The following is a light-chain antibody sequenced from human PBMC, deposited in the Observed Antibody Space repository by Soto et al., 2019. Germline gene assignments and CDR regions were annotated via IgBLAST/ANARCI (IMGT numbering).Light chain of an antibody. Sequence: VMTQTPLSLSVAPGQPASISCKSSQSLLHITGETFLFWYLQKPGQSPQLLIYEVSTRVSGVPDRFSGSGSGTDFTLEISRVETDDVDIYYCMQSTQLPPTFGQGTRLGIE. J-gene: IGKJ5*01. CDR3: MQSTQLPPT. V-gene: IGKV2D-29*02. CDR1: QSLLHITGETF. CDR2: EVS.